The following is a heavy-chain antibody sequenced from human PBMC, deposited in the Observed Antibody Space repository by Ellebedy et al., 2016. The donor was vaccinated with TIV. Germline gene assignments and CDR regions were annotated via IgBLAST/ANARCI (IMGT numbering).Heavy chain of an antibody. J-gene: IGHJ4*02. CDR2: ISGGGETT. CDR1: GFTFSSYA. D-gene: IGHD5/OR15-5a*01. CDR3: TNGGLSNSPRHYFDS. Sequence: GESLKISCAASGFTFSSYAMNWIRQAPGKGLEWVSVISGGGETTSYADSAKGRFTISSDNSKNTLFLQMNSLRADDTALYYCTNGGLSNSPRHYFDSWGQGTLVTVSS. V-gene: IGHV3-23*01.